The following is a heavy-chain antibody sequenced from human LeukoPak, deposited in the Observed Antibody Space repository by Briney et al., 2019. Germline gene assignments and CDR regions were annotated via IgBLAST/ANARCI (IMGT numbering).Heavy chain of an antibody. D-gene: IGHD6-19*01. CDR2: ISYDGSNK. CDR1: GFTFSSYA. CDR3: ARDRSSGWYLPGYYYYYGMDV. Sequence: GGSLRLSCAASGFTFSSYAIHWVRQAPGKGLERGAVISYDGSNKYYADSVKGRFTISRDNSKNTLYLQMNSLRAEDTAVYYCARDRSSGWYLPGYYYYYGMDVWGQGTTVTVSS. V-gene: IGHV3-30*04. J-gene: IGHJ6*02.